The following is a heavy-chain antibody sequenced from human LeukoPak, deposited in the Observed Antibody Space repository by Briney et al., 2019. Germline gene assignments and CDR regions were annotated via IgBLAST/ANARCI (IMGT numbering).Heavy chain of an antibody. CDR1: GYTFTGYY. Sequence: APVKVSCKASGYTFTGYYMHWVRQAPGQGLEWMGWINPNSGGTNYAQKFQGRVTMTRDTSISTAYMELSRLRSDDTAVYYCARDTNRYGAYYYDSSGYINWFDPWGQGTLVTVSS. D-gene: IGHD3-22*01. CDR2: INPNSGGT. V-gene: IGHV1-2*02. CDR3: ARDTNRYGAYYYDSSGYINWFDP. J-gene: IGHJ5*02.